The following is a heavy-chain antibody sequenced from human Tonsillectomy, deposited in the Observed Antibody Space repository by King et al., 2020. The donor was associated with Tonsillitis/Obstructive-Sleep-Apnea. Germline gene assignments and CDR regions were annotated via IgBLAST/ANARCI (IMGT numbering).Heavy chain of an antibody. D-gene: IGHD5-12*01. J-gene: IGHJ4*02. CDR3: AHSGYSGYDLRVYFDY. CDR2: IYCDDDK. Sequence: TLKESGPTLVKPTQTLTLTCTFSGFSLSTSGVGVGWIRQPPGKALEWIALIYCDDDKSYSPSLKSRVTLTKDTSKNQVVLTMTNMDPVDTATYYCAHSGYSGYDLRVYFDYWGQGTLVTVSS. CDR1: GFSLSTSGVG. V-gene: IGHV2-5*02.